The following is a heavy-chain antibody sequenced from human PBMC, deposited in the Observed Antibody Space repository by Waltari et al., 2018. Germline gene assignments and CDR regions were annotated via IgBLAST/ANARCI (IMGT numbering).Heavy chain of an antibody. J-gene: IGHJ4*02. CDR2: VRGDGRT. V-gene: IGHV4-4*02. Sequence: LGPGLVRPSGTLSLICVVSGDSMTDPDCWSWVRQAPGKGLEWLGQVRGDGRTNYNPSFASRVNVAADTSSAQFSLKVTSVTAADTAVYYCARDRGRGLYLDSWGQGILVTVTP. CDR3: ARDRGRGLYLDS. CDR1: GDSMTDPDC. D-gene: IGHD2-15*01.